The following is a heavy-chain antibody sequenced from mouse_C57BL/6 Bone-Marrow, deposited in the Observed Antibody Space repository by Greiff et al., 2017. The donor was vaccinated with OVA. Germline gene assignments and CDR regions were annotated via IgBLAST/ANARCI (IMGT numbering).Heavy chain of an antibody. J-gene: IGHJ2*01. Sequence: EVQLVESGPVLVKPGASVKMSCKASGYTFTDYYMNWVKQSHGKSLEWIGVINPYNGGTSYNQKFKGKATLTVDKSSSTAYMELNSLTSEDSAVYYCARSIYYDSDYWGQGTTLTVSS. CDR2: INPYNGGT. V-gene: IGHV1-19*01. CDR1: GYTFTDYY. CDR3: ARSIYYDSDY. D-gene: IGHD2-4*01.